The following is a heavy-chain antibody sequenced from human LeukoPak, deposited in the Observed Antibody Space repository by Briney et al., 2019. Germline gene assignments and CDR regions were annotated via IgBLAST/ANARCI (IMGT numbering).Heavy chain of an antibody. CDR3: AKEGSGSYPELAY. CDR1: GFTFDDYT. V-gene: IGHV3-43*01. CDR2: ISWDSTNK. D-gene: IGHD1-26*01. J-gene: IGHJ4*02. Sequence: PGESLRLSCAASGFTFDDYTLHWVRQAPGKGLEWASLISWDSTNKYYADSVKSRFTISRDNRKKSLDLQMNSLRTEDTALYYCAKEGSGSYPELAYWGQGTLVTVSS.